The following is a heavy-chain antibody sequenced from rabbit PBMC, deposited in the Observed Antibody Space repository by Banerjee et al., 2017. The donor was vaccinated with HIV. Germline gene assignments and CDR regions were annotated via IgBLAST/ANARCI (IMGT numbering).Heavy chain of an antibody. CDR2: IYAENSGIT. V-gene: IGHV1S40*01. CDR3: ARDASNSGYYGPYYCAV. J-gene: IGHJ3*01. Sequence: QSVEESGGDLVKPGASLTLTCTASGFSFSGSYWIYWVRQAPGKGLEGIACIYAENSGITYYASWAKGRFSISKTSSTTVPLQMTSVTAADTATYFCARDASNSGYYGPYYCAVGGQGTLVTVS. CDR1: GFSFSGSYW. D-gene: IGHD1-1*01.